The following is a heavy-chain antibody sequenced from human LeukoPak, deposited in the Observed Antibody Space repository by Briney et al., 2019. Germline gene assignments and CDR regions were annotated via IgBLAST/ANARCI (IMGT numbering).Heavy chain of an antibody. V-gene: IGHV4-38-2*02. D-gene: IGHD3-22*01. Sequence: SETLSLTCTVSGYSISSGYYWGWIRQPPGKGLEWIGSIYHSGSTYYSPSLKSRVTISVDTSKNQFSLKQSSVTAADTAVYYCARGGVVITSFDAFDIWGQGTMVTVSS. CDR1: GYSISSGYY. CDR2: IYHSGST. J-gene: IGHJ3*02. CDR3: ARGGVVITSFDAFDI.